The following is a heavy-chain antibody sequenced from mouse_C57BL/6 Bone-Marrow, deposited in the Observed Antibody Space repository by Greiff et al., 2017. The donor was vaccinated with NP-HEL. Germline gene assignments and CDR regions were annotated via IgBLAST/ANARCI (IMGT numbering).Heavy chain of an antibody. CDR2: INPSNGGT. J-gene: IGHJ3*01. CDR3: AREGYYYGSSYWFAY. CDR1: GYTFTSYW. V-gene: IGHV1-53*01. D-gene: IGHD1-1*01. Sequence: QVQLQQPGTELVKPGASVKLSCKASGYTFTSYWMHWVKQRPGQGLEWIGNINPSNGGTNYNEKFKSKATLTVDNSSSTAYMQLSSLTSEDSAVYYGAREGYYYGSSYWFAYWGQGTLVTVSA.